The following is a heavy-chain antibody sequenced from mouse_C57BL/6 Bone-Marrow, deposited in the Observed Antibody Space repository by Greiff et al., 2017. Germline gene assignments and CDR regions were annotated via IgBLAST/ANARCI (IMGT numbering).Heavy chain of an antibody. D-gene: IGHD1-1*01. J-gene: IGHJ2*01. CDR2: IYPGDGDT. CDR1: GYAFSSSW. CDR3: ATPFTTVVAPCDY. V-gene: IGHV1-82*01. Sequence: VQLQQSGPELVKPGASVKISCKASGYAFSSSWLNWVKQRPGKGLEWIGRIYPGDGDTNYNGKFKGKATLTADKSSSTAYMQLSSLTSEDSAVYFCATPFTTVVAPCDYWGQGTTLTVSS.